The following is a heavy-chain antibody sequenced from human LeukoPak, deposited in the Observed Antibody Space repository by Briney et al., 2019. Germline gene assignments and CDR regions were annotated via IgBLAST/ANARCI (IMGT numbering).Heavy chain of an antibody. CDR2: INHSGST. V-gene: IGHV4-34*01. CDR1: GGSFSGYY. J-gene: IGHJ6*02. D-gene: IGHD2-2*01. CDR3: ARRRGVVPAAMRYYYYYGMDV. Sequence: NSSETLSLTCAVYGGSFSGYYWSWIRQPPGKGLEWIGEINHSGSTNYNPSLKSRVTISVDTSKNQFSLKLSSVTAADTAVYYCARRRGVVPAAMRYYYYYGMDVWGQGTTVTVSS.